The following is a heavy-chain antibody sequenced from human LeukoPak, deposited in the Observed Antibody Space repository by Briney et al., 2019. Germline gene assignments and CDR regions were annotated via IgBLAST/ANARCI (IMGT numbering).Heavy chain of an antibody. CDR2: ISWNSVSI. V-gene: IGHV3-9*01. J-gene: IGHJ4*02. CDR1: GLIFSDYY. Sequence: GGSLRLPCAASGLIFSDYYMAWIRQAPGKGLEWVSGISWNSVSIGYADSVKGRFTISGDNAKNSLYLQMSSLRAEDTALYYCAKGGTGGRTYYFDYWGQGILVTVSS. D-gene: IGHD2-8*02. CDR3: AKGGTGGRTYYFDY.